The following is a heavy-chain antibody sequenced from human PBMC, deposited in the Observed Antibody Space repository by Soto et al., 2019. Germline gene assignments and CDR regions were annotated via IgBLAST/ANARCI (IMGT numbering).Heavy chain of an antibody. CDR1: GFTFDDYA. Sequence: GGSLRLSCAASGFTFDDYAMHWVRQAPGKGLEWVSGISWNSGSIGYAGSVKGRFTISRDNAKNSLYLQMNSLRAEDTALYYCAKVSRVRGDDAFDIWGQGTMVTVSS. J-gene: IGHJ3*02. D-gene: IGHD3-10*01. CDR2: ISWNSGSI. CDR3: AKVSRVRGDDAFDI. V-gene: IGHV3-9*01.